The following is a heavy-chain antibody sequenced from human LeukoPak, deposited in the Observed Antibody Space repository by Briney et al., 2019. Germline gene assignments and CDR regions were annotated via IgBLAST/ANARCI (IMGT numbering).Heavy chain of an antibody. CDR1: GFTFSSYG. D-gene: IGHD1-7*01. V-gene: IGHV3-33*01. CDR2: IWYDGSNK. Sequence: QPGGSLRLSCAASGFTFSSYGMPWVRQAPGKGLEWVAVIWYDGSNKYYADSVKGRFTISRDNSKNTLYLQMNSLRAEDTAVYYCARDNWNYTGNWFDPWGQGTLVTVSS. J-gene: IGHJ5*02. CDR3: ARDNWNYTGNWFDP.